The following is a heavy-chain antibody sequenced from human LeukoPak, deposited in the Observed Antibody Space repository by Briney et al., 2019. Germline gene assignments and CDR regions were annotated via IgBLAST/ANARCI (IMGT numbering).Heavy chain of an antibody. Sequence: SVKVSCKASGDTFSSYAISWVRQAPGQGLEWMGGIIPIFGTANYAQKFQGRVTITADESTSTAYMELSSLRSEDTAVYYCAGGRITMVRGARYYYYYYMDVWGKGTTVTISS. CDR2: IIPIFGTA. V-gene: IGHV1-69*13. D-gene: IGHD3-10*01. CDR3: AGGRITMVRGARYYYYYYMDV. J-gene: IGHJ6*03. CDR1: GDTFSSYA.